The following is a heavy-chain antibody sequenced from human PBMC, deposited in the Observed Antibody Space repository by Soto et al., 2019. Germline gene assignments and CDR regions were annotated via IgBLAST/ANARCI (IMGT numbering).Heavy chain of an antibody. D-gene: IGHD3-10*02. CDR1: GGSISSGGYY. CDR3: ARDSRFDRSY. Sequence: SETLSLTCTVSGGSISSGGYYWSWIRQHPGKGLEWIGYIYYSGSTYYNPSLKSRVTISVDTSKNQFSLKLSSVTAADTAVYYCARDSRFDRSYWGQGTLVTVSS. V-gene: IGHV4-31*03. J-gene: IGHJ4*02. CDR2: IYYSGST.